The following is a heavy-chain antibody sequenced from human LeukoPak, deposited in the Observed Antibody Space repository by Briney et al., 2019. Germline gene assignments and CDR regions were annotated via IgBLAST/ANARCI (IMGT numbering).Heavy chain of an antibody. CDR3: ARDYSSSLAVYYYYGMDV. CDR2: INAGNGNT. V-gene: IGHV1-3*01. Sequence: ASVTVSCTASGYTFTSYAMHWVRQAPGQRLEWMGWINAGNGNTKYSQKFQGRVTITRDTSASTAYMELSSLRSEDTAVYYCARDYSSSLAVYYYYGMDVWGQGTTVTVSS. D-gene: IGHD6-6*01. J-gene: IGHJ6*02. CDR1: GYTFTSYA.